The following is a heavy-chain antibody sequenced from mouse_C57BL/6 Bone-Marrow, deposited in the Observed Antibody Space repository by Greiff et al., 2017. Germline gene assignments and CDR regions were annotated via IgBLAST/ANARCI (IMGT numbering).Heavy chain of an antibody. D-gene: IGHD3-2*02. CDR2: IDPSDSYT. V-gene: IGHV1-69*01. J-gene: IGHJ4*01. CDR1: GYTFTSYW. CDR3: EREVSSGYYAMDY. Sequence: QVQLKQSGAELVMPGASVKLSCKASGYTFTSYWMHWVKQRPGQGLEWIGEIDPSDSYTNYNQKFKGKSTLTVDKSSSTAYMQLSSLTSEDSAVYYCEREVSSGYYAMDYWGQGTSVTVSS.